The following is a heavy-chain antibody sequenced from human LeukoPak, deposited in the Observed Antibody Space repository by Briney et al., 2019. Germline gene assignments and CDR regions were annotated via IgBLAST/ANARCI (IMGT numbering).Heavy chain of an antibody. J-gene: IGHJ3*02. CDR1: GGTFSSYA. CDR3: ARDPHITMIVVVITTPPAFDI. V-gene: IGHV1-69*05. Sequence: SVKVSCKASGGTFSSYAISWVRQAPGQGLEWMGGIIPIFGTANYAQKFQGRVTITTDESTSTAYMELSSLRSEDTAVYYCARDPHITMIVVVITTPPAFDIWGQGTMVTVSS. D-gene: IGHD3-22*01. CDR2: IIPIFGTA.